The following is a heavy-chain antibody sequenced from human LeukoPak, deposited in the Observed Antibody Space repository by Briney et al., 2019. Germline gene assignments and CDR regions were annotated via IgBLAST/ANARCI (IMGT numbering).Heavy chain of an antibody. Sequence: SETLSLTRTVSGGSISSGGYYWSWIRQHPGKGLEWIGYIYYSGSTYYNPSLKSRVTISVDTSKNQFSLKLSSVTAADTAVYYRARIRGYSGYYWGQGTLVTVSS. CDR3: ARIRGYSGYY. J-gene: IGHJ4*02. V-gene: IGHV4-31*03. D-gene: IGHD5-12*01. CDR2: IYYSGST. CDR1: GGSISSGGYY.